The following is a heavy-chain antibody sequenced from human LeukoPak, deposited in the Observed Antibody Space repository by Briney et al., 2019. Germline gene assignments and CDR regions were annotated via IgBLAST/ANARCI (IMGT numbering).Heavy chain of an antibody. CDR1: GFTVSSNY. Sequence: GGSLRLSCAASGFTVSSNYMNWVRQSPGKGLEWVSSIFDSGAPSYYADSVKGRFTISRDNSRNTFYLQMENLRAEDSATYYCTKAVGGGRDAYDIWGQGTRVIVSS. J-gene: IGHJ3*02. CDR3: TKAVGGGRDAYDI. CDR2: IFDSGAPS. D-gene: IGHD3-16*01. V-gene: IGHV3-53*01.